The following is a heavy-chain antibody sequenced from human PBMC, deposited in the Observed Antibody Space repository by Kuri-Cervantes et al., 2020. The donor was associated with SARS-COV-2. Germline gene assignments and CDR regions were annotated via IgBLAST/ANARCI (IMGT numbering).Heavy chain of an antibody. D-gene: IGHD3/OR15-3a*01. J-gene: IGHJ4*02. V-gene: IGHV1-8*02. Sequence: ASVKVSCKASGGTFSSYAISWVRQAPGQGLEWMGWMNPNSGITGYAQKFQGRVTMTRDTSRSTAYMELSSLKSEGTAVYFCARYLDWERRIDSWGQGSLVTVSS. CDR3: ARYLDWERRIDS. CDR2: MNPNSGIT. CDR1: GGTFSSYA.